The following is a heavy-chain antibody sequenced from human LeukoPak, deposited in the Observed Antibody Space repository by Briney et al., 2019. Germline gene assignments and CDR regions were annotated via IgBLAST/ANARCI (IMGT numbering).Heavy chain of an antibody. Sequence: PSETLSLTRTVSSGFISTYYWSWIRQPAGKGLGWIGRIYTSGSADYNPSLQSRVTMSVDPSKNQFSLKLSSVTAADTALYYCARDSAGYNSGWYLPHAAFDIWGQGTMVTVSS. J-gene: IGHJ3*02. CDR1: SGFISTYY. D-gene: IGHD6-19*01. CDR2: IYTSGSA. CDR3: ARDSAGYNSGWYLPHAAFDI. V-gene: IGHV4-4*07.